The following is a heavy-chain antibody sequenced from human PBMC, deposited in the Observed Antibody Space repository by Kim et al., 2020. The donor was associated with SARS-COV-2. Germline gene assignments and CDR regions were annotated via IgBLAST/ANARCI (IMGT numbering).Heavy chain of an antibody. CDR2: ISGSGGST. V-gene: IGHV3-23*01. CDR1: GFTFSSYA. J-gene: IGHJ4*02. Sequence: GGSLRLYCAASGFTFSSYAMSWVRQAPGKGLEWVIAISGSGGSTYYADSLKGRFTISRDNSKNTLYLQMNSLRAEDTAVYYCAKGEKQLGRIDYWGQGTLVTVSS. CDR3: AKGEKQLGRIDY. D-gene: IGHD6-13*01.